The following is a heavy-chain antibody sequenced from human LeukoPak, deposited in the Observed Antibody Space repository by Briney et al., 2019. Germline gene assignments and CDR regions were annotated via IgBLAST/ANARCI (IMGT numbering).Heavy chain of an antibody. J-gene: IGHJ3*02. CDR2: IYYTGST. CDR1: GDSISDYY. D-gene: IGHD5-18*01. CDR3: ARDRGYSYGYAFDI. V-gene: IGHV4-59*01. Sequence: PSETLSLTCTVPGDSISDYYWSWIRQPPGKGLEWIGYIYYTGSTNYNPSLKSRVTISVDTSKIHFSLKLNSVTAADTAVYYCARDRGYSYGYAFDIWGQGTMVTVSS.